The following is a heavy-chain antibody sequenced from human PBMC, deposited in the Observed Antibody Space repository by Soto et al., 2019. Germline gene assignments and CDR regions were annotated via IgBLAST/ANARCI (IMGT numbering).Heavy chain of an antibody. D-gene: IGHD1-1*01. V-gene: IGHV1-8*01. CDR2: MNPNSGKT. CDR1: GYTFTSYA. CDR3: ARFRWTPAVGQYYFSVMAV. Sequence: ASVKVSCKASGYTFTSYAISWVRQATGQGLEWMGGMNPNSGKTGYAQKFQGRVTMTRNTSISTAYMELSSLRSEDTAEYYCARFRWTPAVGQYYFSVMAVWGKGTTVPVS. J-gene: IGHJ6*04.